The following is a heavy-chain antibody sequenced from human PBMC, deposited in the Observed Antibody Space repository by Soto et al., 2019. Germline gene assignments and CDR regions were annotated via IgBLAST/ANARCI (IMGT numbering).Heavy chain of an antibody. CDR3: ARVLGYCSGGSCPYFDY. J-gene: IGHJ4*02. Sequence: SETLSLTCAVYGGSFSGYYWSWMRQPPGKGLEWIGEINHSGSTNYNPSLKSRVTISVDTSKNQFSLKLSSVTAADTAVYYCARVLGYCSGGSCPYFDYWGQGTLVTVSS. CDR2: INHSGST. V-gene: IGHV4-34*01. D-gene: IGHD2-15*01. CDR1: GGSFSGYY.